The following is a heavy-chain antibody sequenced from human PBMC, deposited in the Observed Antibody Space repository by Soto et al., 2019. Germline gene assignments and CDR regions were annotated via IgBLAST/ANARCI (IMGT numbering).Heavy chain of an antibody. D-gene: IGHD2-8*01. CDR2: IIPIFRTP. J-gene: IGHJ6*02. V-gene: IGHV1-69*01. CDR1: GGSFSSYA. Sequence: QVQLVQSGAEVKKPGSSVTVSCTASGGSFSSYAISWVRQAPGQGLEWMGGIIPIFRTPDYAQKFQGRVTITAVESTSTAYMDLSSLRSEDTAVYYCASLRYKFATSGDQTDYYYYGMDVWGQGTTVTVSS. CDR3: ASLRYKFATSGDQTDYYYYGMDV.